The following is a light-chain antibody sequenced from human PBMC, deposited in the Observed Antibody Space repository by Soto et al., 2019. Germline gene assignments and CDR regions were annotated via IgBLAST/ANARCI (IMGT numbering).Light chain of an antibody. CDR2: MTS. CDR1: QSISNW. CDR3: QQYNSWPLT. V-gene: IGKV1-5*03. J-gene: IGKJ4*01. Sequence: DIQMTQSPSTLSASEGDRVTITCRASQSISNWLAWYQQKPGKAPKVLIYMTSSLAGGVPSRFRGSRSGTEFTLTVSSLQSEDFAVYYCQQYNSWPLTFGGGTTVDIK.